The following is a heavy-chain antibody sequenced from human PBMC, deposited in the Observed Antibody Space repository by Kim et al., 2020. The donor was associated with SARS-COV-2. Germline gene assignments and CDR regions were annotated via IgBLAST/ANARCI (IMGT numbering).Heavy chain of an antibody. D-gene: IGHD6-13*01. V-gene: IGHV3-30*01. CDR3: ARDPHYSSLPYGMDV. J-gene: IGHJ6*02. Sequence: ESVKGRFTISRDNSKNTLHLQMNSLRAEDTAVYYCARDPHYSSLPYGMDVWGQGTTVTVSS.